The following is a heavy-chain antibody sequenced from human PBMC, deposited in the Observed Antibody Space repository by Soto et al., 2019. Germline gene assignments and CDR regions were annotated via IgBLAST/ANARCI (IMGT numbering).Heavy chain of an antibody. D-gene: IGHD5-18*01. CDR3: ARPGAPTDTVVYDF. J-gene: IGHJ4*02. CDR2: IYPGDSET. V-gene: IGHV5-51*01. CDR1: GYSLANYW. Sequence: GESLKIPHKALGYSLANYWIGLVCQKPGQGVGWMGVIYPGDSETTYLPSVEGQVIISVDRSRGTAFLEWSSLKASDTAMYYCARPGAPTDTVVYDFWGQGTQVTVSS.